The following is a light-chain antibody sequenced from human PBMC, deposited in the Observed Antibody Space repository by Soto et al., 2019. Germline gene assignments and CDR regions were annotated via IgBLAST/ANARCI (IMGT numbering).Light chain of an antibody. CDR1: QSIGSW. Sequence: DIPMTQSPSTLSASVGDRVTITCRASQSIGSWLAWYQQKPGKAPKLLIYKASSLESGVPSRFSGSGSGTEFTLTISSLQPDDFATYYCQQYNNYWTFGQGTKVEIK. V-gene: IGKV1-5*03. CDR2: KAS. J-gene: IGKJ1*01. CDR3: QQYNNYWT.